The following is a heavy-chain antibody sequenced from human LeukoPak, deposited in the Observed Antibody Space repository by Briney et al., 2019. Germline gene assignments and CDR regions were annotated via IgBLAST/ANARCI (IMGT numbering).Heavy chain of an antibody. V-gene: IGHV1-69*05. Sequence: SSVKVSCKASGGTFSSYAISWVRQAPGQGLEWMGGIIPIFGTANYAQKFRGRVTITTDESTSTAYMELSSLRSEDTAVYYCARGFSPYYYDSSGYYNFDYWGQGTLVTVSS. D-gene: IGHD3-22*01. CDR2: IIPIFGTA. CDR1: GGTFSSYA. J-gene: IGHJ4*02. CDR3: ARGFSPYYYDSSGYYNFDY.